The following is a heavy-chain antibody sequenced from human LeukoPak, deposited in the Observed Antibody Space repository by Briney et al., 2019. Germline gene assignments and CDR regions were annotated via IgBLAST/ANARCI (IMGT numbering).Heavy chain of an antibody. J-gene: IGHJ4*02. CDR1: GYTFTGYY. V-gene: IGHV1-2*02. D-gene: IGHD3-10*01. CDR2: INPNSGGT. Sequence: ASVKVSCKASGYTFTGYYMHWVRQSPGQGLEWMGWINPNSGGTNYAQKFQGRVTMTRDTSISKAYMELSRLRSDDTAVYSCAREAAVGRHFDYWGQGTLATVSS. CDR3: AREAAVGRHFDY.